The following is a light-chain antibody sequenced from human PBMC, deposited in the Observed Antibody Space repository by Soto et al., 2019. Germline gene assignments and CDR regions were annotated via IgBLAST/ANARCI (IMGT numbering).Light chain of an antibody. CDR3: QYYGRTPLT. J-gene: IGKJ4*01. CDR1: QSISSY. Sequence: DIQMTQSPSSLSASVGDRVTITCRASQSISSYLNWYQQKPGKAPKLLIYAASSLQSGVPSRFSGSGSGTDFTLTISTLEPEDFAVYHCQYYGRTPLTFGGGTKVDIK. CDR2: AAS. V-gene: IGKV1-39*02.